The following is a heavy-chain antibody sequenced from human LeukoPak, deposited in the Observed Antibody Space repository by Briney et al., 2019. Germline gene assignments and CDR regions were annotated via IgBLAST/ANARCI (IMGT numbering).Heavy chain of an antibody. V-gene: IGHV1-46*01. D-gene: IGHD3-9*01. Sequence: ASVRVSCKASGFTLTNYYIHWVRQTPGQGLEWMGIIIPSGGGTTYAQKFQDRIAMTRDTSTTTVYLELSSLSSEDTALYYCARGSLTSYVPDTPLDNWGQGTLVTVSS. CDR3: ARGSLTSYVPDTPLDN. CDR1: GFTLTNYY. J-gene: IGHJ4*02. CDR2: IIPSGGGT.